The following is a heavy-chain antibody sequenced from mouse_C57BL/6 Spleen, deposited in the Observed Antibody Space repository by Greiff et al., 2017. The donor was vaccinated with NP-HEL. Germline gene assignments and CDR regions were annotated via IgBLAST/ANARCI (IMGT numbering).Heavy chain of an antibody. CDR1: GFTFSSYG. D-gene: IGHD2-4*01. Sequence: EVKLVESGGDLVKPGGSLKLSCAASGFTFSSYGMSWVRQTPDKRLEWVATISSGGSYTYYPDSVKGRFTISRDNAKNTLYLQMSSLKSEDTAMYYCARGYYDYDRFAYWGQGALVTVSA. CDR3: ARGYYDYDRFAY. V-gene: IGHV5-6*02. J-gene: IGHJ3*01. CDR2: ISSGGSYT.